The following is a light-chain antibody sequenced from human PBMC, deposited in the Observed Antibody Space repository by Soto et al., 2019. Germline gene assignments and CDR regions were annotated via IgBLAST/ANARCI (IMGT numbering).Light chain of an antibody. J-gene: IGLJ1*01. CDR1: SGDSGSYNR. CDR3: SSYTNINTRACV. Sequence: QSALTQPASVSGSPGQSITISCTGTSGDSGSYNRVSWYQQHPGKAPKLIIYEVTDRPSGVSNRFSGSKSGNTASLTISGLQAEDEAEYSCSSYTNINTRACVFGTGTKVTVL. V-gene: IGLV2-14*01. CDR2: EVT.